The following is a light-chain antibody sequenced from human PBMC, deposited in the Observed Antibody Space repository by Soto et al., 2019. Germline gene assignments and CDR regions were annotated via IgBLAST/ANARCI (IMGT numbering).Light chain of an antibody. CDR2: AAS. J-gene: IGKJ2*01. V-gene: IGKV1-39*01. Sequence: DIQVTQSPSSLAASVGDTVTISCRTSQTINTYLNWYQQRPGRAPKLLIFAASTLLSGVPSRFTGSGSGTDFTLTITGLQPEDFATYFYQQGSSLPYTFGPGTKL. CDR1: QTINTY. CDR3: QQGSSLPYT.